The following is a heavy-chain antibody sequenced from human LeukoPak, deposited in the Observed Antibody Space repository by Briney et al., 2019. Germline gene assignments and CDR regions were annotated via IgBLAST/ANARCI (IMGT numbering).Heavy chain of an antibody. Sequence: GGSLRLSCAASVFTFSDYYMSWIRQAPGKGLEWISHISRGGSTIYYADSVKGRFTISRDNAKNSLYLQMDSLRVEDTAMYYCARALSGSSSGYYYYGMDVWGQGTTVTVSS. V-gene: IGHV3-11*01. CDR1: VFTFSDYY. D-gene: IGHD6-6*01. CDR3: ARALSGSSSGYYYYGMDV. CDR2: ISRGGSTI. J-gene: IGHJ6*02.